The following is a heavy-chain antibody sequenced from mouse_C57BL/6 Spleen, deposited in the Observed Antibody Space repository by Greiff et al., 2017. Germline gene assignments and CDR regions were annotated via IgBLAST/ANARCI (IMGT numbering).Heavy chain of an antibody. CDR1: GFTFSDYG. V-gene: IGHV5-17*01. D-gene: IGHD1-1*01. CDR3: ARSYTHYWYFDV. CDR2: ISSGSSTI. Sequence: DVKLVESGGGLVKPGGSLKLSCAASGFTFSDYGMHWVRQAPEKGLEWVAYISSGSSTIYYADTVKGRFTISRDNAKNTLFLQMTSLRSEDTAMYYCARSYTHYWYFDVWGTGTTVTVSS. J-gene: IGHJ1*03.